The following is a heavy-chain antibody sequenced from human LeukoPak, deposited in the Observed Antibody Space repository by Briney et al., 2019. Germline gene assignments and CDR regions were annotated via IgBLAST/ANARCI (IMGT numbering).Heavy chain of an antibody. D-gene: IGHD6-6*01. Sequence: ASVKVSCKASGGTFSSYAISWVRQAPGQGLEWMGGLIPIFGTANYAQKFQGRVTITADKSTSTAYMELSSLRSGDTAVYYCARGGSSRYYYYYMDVWGKGTTVTVSS. CDR3: ARGGSSRYYYYYMDV. V-gene: IGHV1-69*06. CDR2: LIPIFGTA. J-gene: IGHJ6*03. CDR1: GGTFSSYA.